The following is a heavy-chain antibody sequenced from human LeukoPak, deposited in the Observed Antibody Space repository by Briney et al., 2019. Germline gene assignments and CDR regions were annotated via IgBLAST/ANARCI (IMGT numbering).Heavy chain of an antibody. CDR3: ARGVTMIVVVIHDWYFDL. Sequence: SETLSHTCTVSGGSISSSSYYWGWIRQPPGKGLEWIGSIYYTRSTYYNPSLKSRVTISVDTSKNQFSLKLTSVTAADTAVYYCARGVTMIVVVIHDWYFDLWGRGTLVTVSS. D-gene: IGHD3-22*01. CDR1: GGSISSSSYY. V-gene: IGHV4-39*01. J-gene: IGHJ2*01. CDR2: IYYTRST.